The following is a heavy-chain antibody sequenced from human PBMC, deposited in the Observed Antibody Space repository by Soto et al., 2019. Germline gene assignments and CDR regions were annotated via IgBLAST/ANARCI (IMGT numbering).Heavy chain of an antibody. J-gene: IGHJ5*02. D-gene: IGHD2-21*02. CDR2: LHFRGYT. Sequence: SETLSLTCTVSGGSIGSQYWTWVRQSPGKGLEWIGHLHFRGYTNYNPSLMSRLTISVDTSKNQFSLKLTSVTAAETAVYYCVRTARQGAVAPHWFDRWGQGTQVTVSS. CDR3: VRTARQGAVAPHWFDR. V-gene: IGHV4-59*08. CDR1: GGSIGSQY.